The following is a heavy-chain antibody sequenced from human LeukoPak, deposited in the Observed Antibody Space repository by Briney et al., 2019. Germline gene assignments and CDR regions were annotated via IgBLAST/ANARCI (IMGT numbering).Heavy chain of an antibody. Sequence: PWGSLRLSCAASGFTFSDYYMSWIRQAPGKGLEWVSYISSSGSTIYYADSVKGRFTISRDNAKNSLYLQMNSLRAEDTAVYYCASDSPYSSSWAYWGQGTLVTVSS. D-gene: IGHD6-13*01. V-gene: IGHV3-11*04. CDR2: ISSSGSTI. CDR3: ASDSPYSSSWAY. J-gene: IGHJ4*02. CDR1: GFTFSDYY.